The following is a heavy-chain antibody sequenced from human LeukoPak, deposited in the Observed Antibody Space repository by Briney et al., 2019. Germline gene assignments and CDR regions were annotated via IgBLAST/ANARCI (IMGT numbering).Heavy chain of an antibody. Sequence: TETLSLTCTVSGGSMRSQYWSWIRQLPGKGLECIGYIHYSGSTYYNPSLKSRVTISVDTSKNQFSLKLSSVTAADTAVYYCASSPGHTLRFLEWLLNWGQGTLVTVSS. CDR3: ASSPGHTLRFLEWLLN. V-gene: IGHV4-59*04. CDR1: GGSMRSQY. D-gene: IGHD3-3*01. J-gene: IGHJ4*02. CDR2: IHYSGST.